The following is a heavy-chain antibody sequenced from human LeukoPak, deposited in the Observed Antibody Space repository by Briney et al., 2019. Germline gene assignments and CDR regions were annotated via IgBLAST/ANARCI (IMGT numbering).Heavy chain of an antibody. D-gene: IGHD2-15*01. CDR1: GYTFTSYD. V-gene: IGHV1-8*01. CDR2: MNPSSGKT. Sequence: ASVKVSCTASGYTFTSYDINWMRQATGQGPEWLGWMNPSSGKTGYAQKFQGRVTMTRNTSIVTAFMELSGLTSDDMAVYFCARAGRYCRGGSCYSDDHFDYWGQGTPVTVSS. J-gene: IGHJ4*02. CDR3: ARAGRYCRGGSCYSDDHFDY.